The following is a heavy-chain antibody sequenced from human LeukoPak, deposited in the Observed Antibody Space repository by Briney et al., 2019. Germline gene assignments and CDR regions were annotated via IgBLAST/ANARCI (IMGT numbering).Heavy chain of an antibody. Sequence: GGSLRLSCAASGFTFSIYSMTWVRQAPGKGLEWVSSFTSRSRTIYYAVSVKGRFTISRDDTNKSLFLQMNSLRADDTAIYYCARQGHSSSWSYYFDYWGQGTLVTVSS. CDR1: GFTFSIYS. J-gene: IGHJ4*02. V-gene: IGHV3-21*01. CDR3: ARQGHSSSWSYYFDY. CDR2: FTSRSRTI. D-gene: IGHD6-13*01.